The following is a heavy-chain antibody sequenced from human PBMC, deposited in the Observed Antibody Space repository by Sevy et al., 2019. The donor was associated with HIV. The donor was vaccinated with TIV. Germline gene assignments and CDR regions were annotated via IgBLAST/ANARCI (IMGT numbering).Heavy chain of an antibody. V-gene: IGHV3-23*01. J-gene: IGHJ4*02. D-gene: IGHD6-19*01. Sequence: GGSLRLSCVVSGFTFSNYAMSWVRQAPGKGLEWVSGIGSSGDNTYYADSVKDRFIISRDNPKNTMYLQMNRLRAEDTAVYYCASGVYNSGWYAPGYFDIWGQGALVTVSS. CDR3: ASGVYNSGWYAPGYFDI. CDR1: GFTFSNYA. CDR2: IGSSGDNT.